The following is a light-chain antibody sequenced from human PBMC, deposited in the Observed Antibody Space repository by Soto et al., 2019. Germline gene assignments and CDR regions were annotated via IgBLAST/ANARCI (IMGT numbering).Light chain of an antibody. CDR3: QQYGSSPYT. CDR2: GAS. Sequence: EIVLSQSPGTLSLSPGERATLSCRASQSVSSNYLVWYQQKPGQAPRLLIYGASTRATGIPGRFSGSGSGTDFTLTISRLEPEDFAVYYCQQYGSSPYTFGQGTKLEIK. V-gene: IGKV3-20*01. CDR1: QSVSSNY. J-gene: IGKJ2*01.